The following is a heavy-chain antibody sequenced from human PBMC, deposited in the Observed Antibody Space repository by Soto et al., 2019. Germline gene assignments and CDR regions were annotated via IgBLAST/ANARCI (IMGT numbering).Heavy chain of an antibody. J-gene: IGHJ4*02. V-gene: IGHV3-53*01. CDR3: ARASGSRIFDY. Sequence: GGSLRLSCAASGFTVSSEYMSWVRQAPGKGLEWVSVIYSGGNTYYADSVKGRFTISRDTSKNTLHLQMNSLRAEDTAVYYCARASGSRIFDYWGQGSLVTVSS. D-gene: IGHD1-26*01. CDR1: GFTVSSEY. CDR2: IYSGGNT.